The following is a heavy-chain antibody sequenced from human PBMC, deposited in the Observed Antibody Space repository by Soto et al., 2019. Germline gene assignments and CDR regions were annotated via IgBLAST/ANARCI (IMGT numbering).Heavy chain of an antibody. CDR2: IYANDNR. CDR1: GFTVSSNY. CDR3: XXXXXGRDH. J-gene: IGHJ5*02. Sequence: EVQLVESGGGPIQPGGSLRLSCAASGFTVSSNYMSWVRQAPGKGLEWVSIIYANDNRYYADSVKGRFTISRDNSKNTXXXXXXXXXXXXXXXXXXXXXXXGRDHWGQGTLVTVSS. V-gene: IGHV3-53*01.